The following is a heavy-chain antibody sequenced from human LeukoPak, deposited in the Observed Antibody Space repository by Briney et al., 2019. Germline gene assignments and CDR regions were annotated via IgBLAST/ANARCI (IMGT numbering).Heavy chain of an antibody. Sequence: GGSLRLSCAASGFLFSKAWMAWVRQAPGKGLEWVGHIKTEAEDGTTDYAAPVKGRFTISRDDAKSTLYLQMNSLNDEDTAVYFCTSALNLVLGELLGYWGQGTLVTVSS. J-gene: IGHJ4*02. CDR2: IKTEAEDGTT. CDR1: GFLFSKAW. D-gene: IGHD3-16*01. CDR3: TSALNLVLGELLGY. V-gene: IGHV3-15*01.